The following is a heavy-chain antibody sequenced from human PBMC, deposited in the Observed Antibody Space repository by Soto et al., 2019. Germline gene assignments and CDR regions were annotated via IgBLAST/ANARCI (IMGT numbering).Heavy chain of an antibody. CDR3: ARHRSGAYDFDY. V-gene: IGHV4-34*01. CDR1: GESFSGY. J-gene: IGHJ4*02. D-gene: IGHD5-12*01. Sequence: QVQLQQWGAGLLKPSETLSLTCAVSGESFSGYWSWIRQPPGKGLEWIGEINHGGVTVYNPSLKSRVSISVDTSNEQLSLRLNSATAADTAVYYCARHRSGAYDFDYWGQGTLVTVSS. CDR2: INHGGVT.